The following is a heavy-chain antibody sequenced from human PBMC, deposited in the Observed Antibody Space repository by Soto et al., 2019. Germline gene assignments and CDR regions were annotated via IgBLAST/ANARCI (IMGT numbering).Heavy chain of an antibody. J-gene: IGHJ4*02. Sequence: GGSLILSCAASGFTFSSYAMSWVRQAPGKGLEWVSAISGSGGSTYYADSVKGRFTISRDNSKNTLYLQMNSLRAEDTAVYYWAKEGIFIMIVVVKPRTRGYFDYGGRGPLVTVP. CDR3: AKEGIFIMIVVVKPRTRGYFDY. D-gene: IGHD3-22*01. V-gene: IGHV3-23*01. CDR1: GFTFSSYA. CDR2: ISGSGGST.